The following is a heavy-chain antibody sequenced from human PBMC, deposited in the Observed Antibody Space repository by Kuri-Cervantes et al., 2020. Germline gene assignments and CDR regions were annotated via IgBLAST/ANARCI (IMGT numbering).Heavy chain of an antibody. CDR3: ARRPDYCSGGSCYTGRGYSYGRTGRRVFDY. V-gene: IGHV4-34*01. CDR1: GGSFSGYY. D-gene: IGHD2-15*01. Sequence: GSLRLSCAVYGGSFSGYYWSWIRQPPGKGLEWIGEINHSGSTNYNPSLESRVTISVDTSKNQFSLKLSSVTAADTAVYYCARRPDYCSGGSCYTGRGYSYGRTGRRVFDYWGQGTLVTVSS. J-gene: IGHJ4*02. CDR2: INHSGST.